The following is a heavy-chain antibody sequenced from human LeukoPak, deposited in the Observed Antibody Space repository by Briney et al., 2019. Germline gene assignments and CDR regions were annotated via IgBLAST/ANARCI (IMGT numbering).Heavy chain of an antibody. CDR1: GFNFSNFW. Sequence: GESLRLSCAASGFNFSNFWMHWVRQAPGKGPEWISHINIDGTDTTYGDSAKGRFTVSRDNAKNTLFLQMNSLRVEDTAVYYCARGTAETAGIDYWGQGTLVTVSA. D-gene: IGHD6-13*01. V-gene: IGHV3-74*01. CDR2: INIDGTDT. J-gene: IGHJ4*02. CDR3: ARGTAETAGIDY.